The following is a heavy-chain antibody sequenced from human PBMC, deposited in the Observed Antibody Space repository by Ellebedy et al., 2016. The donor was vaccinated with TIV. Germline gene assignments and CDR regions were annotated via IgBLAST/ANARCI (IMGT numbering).Heavy chain of an antibody. J-gene: IGHJ4*02. CDR3: ARVPAAGGPFDY. V-gene: IGHV1-2*02. CDR1: GYSFTAYF. Sequence: AASVKVSCKASGYSFTAYFIHWVRQAPGQGLEWMGWINPNTGGTDYAHKFQGRVTMTSDTSIRAAYMEVSRLTSDDTAVCYCARVPAAGGPFDYWGQGTLVIVSS. CDR2: INPNTGGT. D-gene: IGHD6-13*01.